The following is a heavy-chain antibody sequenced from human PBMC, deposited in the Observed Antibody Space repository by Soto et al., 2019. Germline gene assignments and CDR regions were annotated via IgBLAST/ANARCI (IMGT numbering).Heavy chain of an antibody. CDR1: GYTFTSYD. CDR2: MNPNSGNT. D-gene: IGHD2-21*02. J-gene: IGHJ3*02. CDR3: ARGHRHIVVVTAPRGAFDI. Sequence: ASVKVSCKASGYTFTSYDINWVRQATGQGLEWMGWMNPNSGNTGYAQKFQGRVTMTRNTSISTAYMELSSLRSEDTAVYYCARGHRHIVVVTAPRGAFDIWGQGTMVTISS. V-gene: IGHV1-8*01.